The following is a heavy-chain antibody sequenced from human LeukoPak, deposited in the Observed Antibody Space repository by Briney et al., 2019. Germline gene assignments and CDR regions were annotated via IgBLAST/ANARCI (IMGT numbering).Heavy chain of an antibody. J-gene: IGHJ4*02. D-gene: IGHD3-16*01. V-gene: IGHV1-8*02. CDR3: ARGPTYYDYVWGSYHHPMANDY. CDR1: GGTFISYA. CDR2: MNPNSGNT. Sequence: ASVKVSCKASGGTFISYAISWVRQATGQGLEWMGWMNPNSGNTGYAQKFQGRVTMTRNTSISTAYMELSSLRSEDTAVYYCARGPTYYDYVWGSYHHPMANDYWGQGTLVTVSS.